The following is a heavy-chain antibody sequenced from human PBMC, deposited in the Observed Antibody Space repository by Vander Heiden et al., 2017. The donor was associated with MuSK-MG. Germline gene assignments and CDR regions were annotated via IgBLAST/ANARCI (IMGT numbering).Heavy chain of an antibody. CDR2: IYHSGSI. V-gene: IGHV4-4*02. Sequence: QVQLQESGPGLVKPSGTLSLTCGVSGDSIATPYWWSWVRQPPGKGLEWIGEIYHSGSINYSPSLKSRVTISVDLSKNQFSLKLTSVTAADTAVYYCARGGGDRRDLSFYGRFDFWGQGALGTVSS. CDR1: GDSIATPYW. CDR3: ARGGGDRRDLSFYGRFDF. J-gene: IGHJ4*02. D-gene: IGHD3-16*02.